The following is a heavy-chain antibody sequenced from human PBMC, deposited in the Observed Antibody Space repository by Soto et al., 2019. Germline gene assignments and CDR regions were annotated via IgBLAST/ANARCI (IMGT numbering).Heavy chain of an antibody. CDR1: GCTFSSYT. J-gene: IGHJ4*02. V-gene: IGHV1-69*08. CDR3: ARDPPPHRTRPLTVTDFDY. Sequence: QVPLVQSGAEVKKPGSSVKVSCKASGCTFSSYTISWVRQAPGQGLEWMGRIIPILGIENYAQKLQGRVTITADKSTSTASMELSSRRSEDTAVYYCARDPPPHRTRPLTVTDFDYWGQGTLFTVSS. CDR2: IIPILGIE. D-gene: IGHD4-4*01.